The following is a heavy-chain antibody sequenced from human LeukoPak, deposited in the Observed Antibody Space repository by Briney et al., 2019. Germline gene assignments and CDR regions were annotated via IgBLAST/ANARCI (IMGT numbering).Heavy chain of an antibody. CDR2: IIPIFGTA. D-gene: IGHD5-18*01. V-gene: IGHV1-69*13. J-gene: IGHJ5*02. Sequence: SVKVSCKASGGTFSSYAISWVRQAPGQGLEWMGGIIPIFGTANYAQKFQGRVTITADESTSTAYMELSSLRSEDTAVYYCALTVGDTAMTYNWFDPWGQGTLVTVSS. CDR1: GGTFSSYA. CDR3: ALTVGDTAMTYNWFDP.